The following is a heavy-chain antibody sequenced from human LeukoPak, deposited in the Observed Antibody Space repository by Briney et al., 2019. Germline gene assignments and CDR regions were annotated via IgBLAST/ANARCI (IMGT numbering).Heavy chain of an antibody. CDR1: GFTFSSSG. CDR2: IRYDGSNK. J-gene: IGHJ4*02. V-gene: IGHV3-30*02. D-gene: IGHD4/OR15-4a*01. CDR3: ARRAGAYSHPYDY. Sequence: GGSLRLSCAASGFTFSSSGMHWVRQAPGKGLEWVAFIRYDGSNKYYADSVKGRFTISRDNSKNTLYLQMNSLRAEDTAVYYCARRAGAYSHPYDYWGQGTLVTVSS.